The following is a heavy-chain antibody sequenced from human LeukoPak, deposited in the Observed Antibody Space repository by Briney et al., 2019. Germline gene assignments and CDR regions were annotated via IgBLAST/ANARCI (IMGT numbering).Heavy chain of an antibody. V-gene: IGHV4-59*13. D-gene: IGHD3-3*01. J-gene: IGHJ4*02. CDR3: ARDGPSIEYYDFWSGYCCPGY. Sequence: SETLSLTCTVSSGSMSSYYWSWIRQPPGKGLEWIGYIHYSGSSNYSPSLKSRVTISVDTSKNQFSLKLSSVTAADTAVYYCARDGPSIEYYDFWSGYCCPGYWGQGTLVTVSS. CDR1: SGSMSSYY. CDR2: IHYSGSS.